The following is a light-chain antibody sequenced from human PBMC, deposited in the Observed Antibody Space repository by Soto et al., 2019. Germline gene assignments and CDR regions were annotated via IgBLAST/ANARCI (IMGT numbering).Light chain of an antibody. CDR3: SSYAGNNNYV. V-gene: IGLV2-8*01. J-gene: IGLJ1*01. Sequence: QSVLTQPPSASGSPGQSVTFSCTGTSSDIGDYNYVSWYQQHSGKAPKLMIYEVTKRPSGVPDRFSGSKSGNTASLTVSGLQADDEADYYCSSYAGNNNYVFGTGTKGTVL. CDR2: EVT. CDR1: SSDIGDYNY.